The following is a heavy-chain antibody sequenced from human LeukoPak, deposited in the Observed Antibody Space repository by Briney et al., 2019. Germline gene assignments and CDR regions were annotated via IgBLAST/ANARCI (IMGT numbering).Heavy chain of an antibody. D-gene: IGHD2-2*01. CDR1: GFTFSSYG. V-gene: IGHV3-30*02. J-gene: IGHJ3*02. CDR2: IRYDGSNK. Sequence: PGGSLRLSCAASGFTFSSYGMHWVRQAPGNGLEWVAFIRYDGSNKYYADSVKGRFTISRDNSKNTLHLQMNSLRAEDTAVYYCAATVVPAAISLDAFDIWGQGTMVTVSS. CDR3: AATVVPAAISLDAFDI.